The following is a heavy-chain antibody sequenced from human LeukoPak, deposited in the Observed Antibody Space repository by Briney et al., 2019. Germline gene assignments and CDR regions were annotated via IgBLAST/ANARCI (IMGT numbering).Heavy chain of an antibody. J-gene: IGHJ4*02. CDR1: GFIFTRYS. CDR3: ARQALLWFGESPLVPFDY. Sequence: GGSLRLSCAASGFIFTRYSMNWVRQAPGKGLEWVSSISSSSSYIYDADSVKGRFTISRDNAKNSLYLQMNSLRAEDTAVYYCARQALLWFGESPLVPFDYLGQRTLVTVSS. V-gene: IGHV3-21*01. D-gene: IGHD3-10*01. CDR2: ISSSSSYI.